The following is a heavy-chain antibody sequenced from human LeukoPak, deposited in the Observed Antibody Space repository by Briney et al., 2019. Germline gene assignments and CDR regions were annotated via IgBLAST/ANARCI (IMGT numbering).Heavy chain of an antibody. CDR1: LHTYHLYY. Sequence: GGSLRLSLVYSLHTYHLYYSISLRQAPGKGLEWISYISTDSSSADYADSVKGRFTISRDNAKNSLYLQINTVRAEDTRVYNGAPSTPYNKLRFDPWGQGTLVTVSS. J-gene: IGHJ5*02. D-gene: IGHD4-23*01. CDR3: APSTPYNKLRFDP. CDR2: ISTDSSSA. V-gene: IGHV3-11*03.